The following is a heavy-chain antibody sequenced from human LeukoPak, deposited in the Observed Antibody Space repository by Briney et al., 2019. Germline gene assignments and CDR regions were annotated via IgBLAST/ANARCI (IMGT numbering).Heavy chain of an antibody. CDR1: GFTFSNYA. V-gene: IGHV3-23*01. CDR2: IHGSGDVT. Sequence: GGSLRLSCSTSGFTFSNYAMSWVRQAPGKGLEWVSAIHGSGDVTYHADSVKGRFTISRDNSKNTLYLQMNSLRAEDTAVYYCAKDDGIVGATSFDYWGQGTLVTVSS. D-gene: IGHD1-26*01. J-gene: IGHJ4*02. CDR3: AKDDGIVGATSFDY.